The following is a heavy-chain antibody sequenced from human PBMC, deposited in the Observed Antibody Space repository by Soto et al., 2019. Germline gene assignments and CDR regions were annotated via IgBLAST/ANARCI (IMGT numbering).Heavy chain of an antibody. CDR3: ARGSLTFFGVDIHDY. J-gene: IGHJ4*02. CDR1: GGSISSYY. D-gene: IGHD3-3*01. Sequence: ETLSLTCTVSGGSISSYYWSWIRQPPGKGLGWIGYIYYSGSTNYNPSLKSRVTISVDTSKNQCSLKLSSVTAADTDVYYCARGSLTFFGVDIHDYWGQGTLVTVSS. CDR2: IYYSGST. V-gene: IGHV4-59*01.